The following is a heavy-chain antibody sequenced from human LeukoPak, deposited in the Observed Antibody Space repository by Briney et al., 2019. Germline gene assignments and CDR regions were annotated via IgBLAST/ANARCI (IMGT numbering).Heavy chain of an antibody. V-gene: IGHV1-2*02. CDR1: GYTFTGYY. CDR2: INPNSGGT. Sequence: ASVKVSCKASGYTFTGYYMHWVRQAPGQGLEWMGWINPNSGGTNYARKFQGRVTMTRDTSISTAYMELSRLRSDDTAVYYCAREVATILGDYWGQGTLVTVSS. D-gene: IGHD5-12*01. CDR3: AREVATILGDY. J-gene: IGHJ4*02.